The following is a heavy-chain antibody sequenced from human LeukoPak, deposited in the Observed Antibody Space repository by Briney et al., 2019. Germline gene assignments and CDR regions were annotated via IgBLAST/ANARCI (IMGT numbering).Heavy chain of an antibody. J-gene: IGHJ4*02. Sequence: AASVKVSCTASGGTFSSYAISWVRQAPGQGLEWMGWISAYNGNTNYAQKLQGRVTMTTDTSTSTAYMELRSLRSDDTAVYYCARGRKGSSWYDRGLDYWGQGTLVTVSS. D-gene: IGHD6-13*01. CDR3: ARGRKGSSWYDRGLDY. CDR2: ISAYNGNT. CDR1: GGTFSSYA. V-gene: IGHV1-18*01.